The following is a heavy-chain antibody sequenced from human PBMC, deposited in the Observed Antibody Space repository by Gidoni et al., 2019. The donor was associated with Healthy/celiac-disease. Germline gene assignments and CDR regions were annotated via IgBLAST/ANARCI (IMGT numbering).Heavy chain of an antibody. CDR3: ARDQERGSGWYRDYYYMDV. J-gene: IGHJ6*03. V-gene: IGHV3-21*01. Sequence: EVQLVESGGGLVKPGGSLRLSCAASGFTFSSYSMNWVRQAPGKGLEWVSSISSSSSYIYYADSVKGRFTISRDNAKNSLYLQMNSLRAEDTAVYYCARDQERGSGWYRDYYYMDVWGKGTTVTVSS. CDR2: ISSSSSYI. D-gene: IGHD6-19*01. CDR1: GFTFSSYS.